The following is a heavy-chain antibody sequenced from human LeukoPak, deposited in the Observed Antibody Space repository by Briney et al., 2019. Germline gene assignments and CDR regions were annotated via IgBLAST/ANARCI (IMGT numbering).Heavy chain of an antibody. CDR2: IYYSGST. J-gene: IGHJ6*03. V-gene: IGHV4-39*01. D-gene: IGHD2-2*02. CDR1: GGSISSSSYY. Sequence: SETLSLTCTVSGGSISSSSYYWGWIRQPPGKGLEWIGSIYYSGSTYYNPSLKSRVTISVDTSKNQFSLKLSSVTAADTAVYYCARQYCSSTSCYTDYYYYMDVWGKGTTVTVSS. CDR3: ARQYCSSTSCYTDYYYYMDV.